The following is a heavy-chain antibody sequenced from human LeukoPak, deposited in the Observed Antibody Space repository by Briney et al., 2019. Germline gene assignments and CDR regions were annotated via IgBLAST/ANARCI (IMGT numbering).Heavy chain of an antibody. CDR2: IIPIFGTA. V-gene: IGHV1-69*05. J-gene: IGHJ4*02. D-gene: IGHD3-22*01. Sequence: SVKVSCKASGYTFTSYAMHWVRQAPGQGLEWMGGIIPIFGTANYAQKFQGRVTITTNESTSTAYMELSSLRSEDTAVYYCARAKYYDSSGPIDYWGQGTLVTVSS. CDR1: GYTFTSYA. CDR3: ARAKYYDSSGPIDY.